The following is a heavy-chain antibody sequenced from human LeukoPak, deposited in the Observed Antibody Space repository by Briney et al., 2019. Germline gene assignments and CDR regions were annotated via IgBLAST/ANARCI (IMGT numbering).Heavy chain of an antibody. J-gene: IGHJ4*02. V-gene: IGHV3-74*01. CDR3: ARVASSSGWYFDY. CDR2: ISNDGSST. CDR1: GFTFSSYW. D-gene: IGHD6-19*01. Sequence: GGSLRLSCAASGFTFSSYWMHWVRQAPGKGLVWVSRISNDGSSTSYADSVKGRFTISRDNAKNTLYVQMSSLRAEDTAVYYCARVASSSGWYFDYWGQGTLVTVSS.